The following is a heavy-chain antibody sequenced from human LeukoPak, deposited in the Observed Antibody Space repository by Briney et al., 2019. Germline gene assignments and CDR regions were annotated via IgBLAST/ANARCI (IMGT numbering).Heavy chain of an antibody. CDR2: INHSGST. D-gene: IGHD2-15*01. CDR1: GGSFSGYY. Sequence: KPSETLSLTCAVYGGSFSGYYWSWIRQPPGKGLEWIGEINHSGSTNYNPSLKSRVTISVDTSKNQFSLKLSSVTAADTAMYYCARGRLGYCSGGSCLHGFDPWGQGTLVTVSS. J-gene: IGHJ5*02. V-gene: IGHV4-34*01. CDR3: ARGRLGYCSGGSCLHGFDP.